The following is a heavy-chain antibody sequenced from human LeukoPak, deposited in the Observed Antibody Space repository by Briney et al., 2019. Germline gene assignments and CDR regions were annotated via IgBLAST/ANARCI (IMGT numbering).Heavy chain of an antibody. CDR2: IYYSGST. V-gene: IGHV4-61*01. J-gene: IGHJ4*02. Sequence: SETLSLTCTVSGGSIRSSYYYWSWIRQPPGKGLEWIGYIYYSGSTNYNPSLKSRVTISVDTSKNQFSLKLSSVTAADTAVYYCARGNPWGVATTTFDYWGQGTLVTVSS. D-gene: IGHD5-12*01. CDR1: GGSIRSSYYY. CDR3: ARGNPWGVATTTFDY.